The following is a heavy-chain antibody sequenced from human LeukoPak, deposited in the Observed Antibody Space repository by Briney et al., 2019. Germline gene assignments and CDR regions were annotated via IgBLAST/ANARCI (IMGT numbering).Heavy chain of an antibody. V-gene: IGHV1-2*02. Sequence: GASVKVSCKASGYTFTGYYMHWVRQAPGQGLEWMGWINPNSGGTNYAQKFQGRITMTRDTSISTAYMELSRLRSDDTAVYYCARVSKWELPPYYFDYWGQGTLVTVSS. J-gene: IGHJ4*02. CDR3: ARVSKWELPPYYFDY. D-gene: IGHD1-26*01. CDR2: INPNSGGT. CDR1: GYTFTGYY.